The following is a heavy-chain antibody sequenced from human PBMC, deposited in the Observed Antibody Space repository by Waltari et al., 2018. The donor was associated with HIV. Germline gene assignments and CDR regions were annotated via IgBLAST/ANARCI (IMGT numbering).Heavy chain of an antibody. Sequence: QVQLVQSGAEVKKPGASVKVSCKASGYTFTSYAMHWVRQAPGQRLQWMGWINAGNGNTEYSQKFQGRVTITRDTSASTAYMELSSLRSEDTAVYYCARELSHLWLFDYWGQGTLVTVSS. CDR1: GYTFTSYA. CDR2: INAGNGNT. J-gene: IGHJ4*02. D-gene: IGHD5-18*01. CDR3: ARELSHLWLFDY. V-gene: IGHV1-3*01.